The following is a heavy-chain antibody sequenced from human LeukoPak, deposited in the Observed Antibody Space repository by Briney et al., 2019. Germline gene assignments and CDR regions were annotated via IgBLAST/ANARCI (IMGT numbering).Heavy chain of an antibody. Sequence: ASVKVSCKASGYTFTGYYMHWVQQAPGQGLEWMGWINPNSGDTNYAQKFQGRVTLTRDTSINTAYMEVSRLRSDDTAVYYSARDRIVGDTIGWFDPWGQGTLVTVSS. CDR2: INPNSGDT. D-gene: IGHD1-26*01. J-gene: IGHJ5*02. CDR1: GYTFTGYY. V-gene: IGHV1-2*02. CDR3: ARDRIVGDTIGWFDP.